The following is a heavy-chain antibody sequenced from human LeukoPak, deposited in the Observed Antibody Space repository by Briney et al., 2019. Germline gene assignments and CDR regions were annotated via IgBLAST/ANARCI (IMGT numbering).Heavy chain of an antibody. D-gene: IGHD3-22*01. Sequence: SETLSLTCTVSGGSISSSSYYWGWIRQPPGKGLEWIGSIYYSGSTYYNPSLKSRVTISVDTSKNQFSLKLSSVTAADTAVYYCARHLRPRQYYYDCSGLDPWGQGTLVTVSS. J-gene: IGHJ5*02. CDR1: GGSISSSSYY. V-gene: IGHV4-39*01. CDR3: ARHLRPRQYYYDCSGLDP. CDR2: IYYSGST.